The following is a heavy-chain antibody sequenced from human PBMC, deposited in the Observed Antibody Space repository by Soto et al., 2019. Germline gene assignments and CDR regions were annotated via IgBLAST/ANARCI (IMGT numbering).Heavy chain of an antibody. J-gene: IGHJ4*02. D-gene: IGHD2-2*01. CDR2: IFYSGST. Sequence: QVQLQESGPGLVKPSETLSLTCTVSGGSISPYYWSWIRQPPGKGLEWIGYIFYSGSTNYNPSLTSRVTIAVDTSKNQFSLKLSSVTAADTAVYYCARERYCSSTSCRNFDYWGQGTLVTVSS. V-gene: IGHV4-59*01. CDR3: ARERYCSSTSCRNFDY. CDR1: GGSISPYY.